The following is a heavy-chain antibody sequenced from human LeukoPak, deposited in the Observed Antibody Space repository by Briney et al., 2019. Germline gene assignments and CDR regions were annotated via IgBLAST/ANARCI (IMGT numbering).Heavy chain of an antibody. J-gene: IGHJ5*02. Sequence: GRSLRLSCAASGFTFSSYGMHWVRQAPGKGLEWVAVISYDGSNKYYADSVKGRFTISRDNSKNTLYLQMNSLRAEDTAVYYCAKGTRRLWFGEPEDWFDPWGQGTLVTVSS. CDR1: GFTFSSYG. CDR3: AKGTRRLWFGEPEDWFDP. D-gene: IGHD3-10*01. V-gene: IGHV3-30*18. CDR2: ISYDGSNK.